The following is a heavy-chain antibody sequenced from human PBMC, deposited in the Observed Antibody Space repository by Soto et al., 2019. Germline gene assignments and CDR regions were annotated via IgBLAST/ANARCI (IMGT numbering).Heavy chain of an antibody. CDR2: IYYSGST. CDR1: GGAISRGGHD. J-gene: IGHJ4*02. CDR3: VRTPDH. V-gene: IGHV4-31*03. D-gene: IGHD2-15*01. Sequence: QLQLQESGPGLVKTSQTLSLTCTVSGGAISRGGHDWSWIRQHPGKGLEWIGYIYYSGSTYYNPSLKSRVTISGDTSKNQFSLKLSSVTAADTAVYYCVRTPDHWGQGTLVTVSS.